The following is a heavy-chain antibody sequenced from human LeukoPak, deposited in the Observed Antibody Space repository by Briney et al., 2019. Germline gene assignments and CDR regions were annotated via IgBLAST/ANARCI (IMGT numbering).Heavy chain of an antibody. CDR3: AKERHAPAHFDY. J-gene: IGHJ4*02. CDR2: IRYDGSNK. Sequence: GGSLRLSCAASGFTFSSYGMHWVRQAPGKGLEWVAFIRYDGSNKYYADSVKVRFTISRDNSKNTLYLQMNSLRAEDTAVYYCAKERHAPAHFDYWGQGTLVTVSS. V-gene: IGHV3-30*02. CDR1: GFTFSSYG.